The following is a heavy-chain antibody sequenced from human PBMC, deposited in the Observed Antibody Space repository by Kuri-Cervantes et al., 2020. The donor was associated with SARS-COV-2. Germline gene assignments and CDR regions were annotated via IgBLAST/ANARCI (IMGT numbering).Heavy chain of an antibody. V-gene: IGHV3-23*03. CDR3: AKDLYESGGYTWAY. Sequence: GESLKISCAASGLTFSTFAMGWVRQAPGKGLEWVSFIDNAASNTYYADFVKGRFTISRDSSTNMVSLQMNSLRGDDTAAYYCAKDLYESGGYTWAYWGQGTRVTVSS. J-gene: IGHJ4*02. CDR2: IDNAASNT. D-gene: IGHD3-22*01. CDR1: GLTFSTFA.